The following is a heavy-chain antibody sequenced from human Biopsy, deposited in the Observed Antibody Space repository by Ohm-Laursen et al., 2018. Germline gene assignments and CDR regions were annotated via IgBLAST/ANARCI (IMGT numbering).Heavy chain of an antibody. J-gene: IGHJ2*01. D-gene: IGHD3-22*01. V-gene: IGHV4-59*13. CDR3: ARDRGYYSDRTVPGYFDL. Sequence: GTLSLTCTVSGDSISSYYWSWIRQPPGKGLEWIGYVYYTGSTDYNPSLQSRVTISVDTSKNHFSLRLRSVTPADTAIFYCARDRGYYSDRTVPGYFDLWGRGTLVTVSS. CDR1: GDSISSYY. CDR2: VYYTGST.